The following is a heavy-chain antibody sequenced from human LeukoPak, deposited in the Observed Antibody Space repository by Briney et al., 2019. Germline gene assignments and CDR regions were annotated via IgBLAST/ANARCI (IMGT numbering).Heavy chain of an antibody. D-gene: IGHD3-3*01. V-gene: IGHV3-7*01. CDR3: ATDRGWRTSGYYLYYFEY. J-gene: IGHJ4*02. CDR2: IKHNGSEK. CDR1: GFIFTNYF. Sequence: GGSLRLSCAASGFIFTNYFMSWVRQAPGKGLEWVASIKHNGSEKYYVDSVRGRFTISRDNTMNSLYLQMSSLGAEDTAVYYCATDRGWRTSGYYLYYFEYWGQGTLVTYSS.